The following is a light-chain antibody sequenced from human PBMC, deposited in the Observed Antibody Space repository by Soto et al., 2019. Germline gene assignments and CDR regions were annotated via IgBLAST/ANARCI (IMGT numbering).Light chain of an antibody. V-gene: IGKV1-5*03. CDR2: KTS. Sequence: DIQMTQSPSTLPASVGDRVTITCRASQSVSGWLAWYQQRPGKGPNLLIYKTSRLGRGGPSRFSGSGSGTEFTLTITTLLPDDFATYYCQQYDTYPLTFGGGTRVEI. CDR1: QSVSGW. J-gene: IGKJ4*01. CDR3: QQYDTYPLT.